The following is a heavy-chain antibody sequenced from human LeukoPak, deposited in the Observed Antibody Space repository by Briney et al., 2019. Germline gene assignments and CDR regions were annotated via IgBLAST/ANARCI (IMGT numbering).Heavy chain of an antibody. D-gene: IGHD4-23*01. V-gene: IGHV1-2*02. CDR2: INPNSGGT. J-gene: IGHJ5*02. CDR3: ARDRRGYGGNSVLDP. CDR1: GYTFTGYY. Sequence: ASVKVSCKSSGYTFTGYYMHWVRPAPGQGLEWMGWINPNSGGTNYAQKFQGRVTMTRDTSISTAYMELSRLRSDDTAVYYCARDRRGYGGNSVLDPWGEGTLVTVSS.